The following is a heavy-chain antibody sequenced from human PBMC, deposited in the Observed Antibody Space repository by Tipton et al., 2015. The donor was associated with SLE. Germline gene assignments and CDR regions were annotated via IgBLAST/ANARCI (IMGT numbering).Heavy chain of an antibody. Sequence: SLRLSCAASGFTFSIFAMHWVRKAPGKGLEWVAVISYDGSNKYYADSVKGRFTISRDNSKNTLYLQMNSLRAEDTAVYYCAREEVIMNAFDIWGQGTMVSVSS. V-gene: IGHV3-30*04. CDR2: ISYDGSNK. CDR1: GFTFSIFA. J-gene: IGHJ3*02. D-gene: IGHD3-3*01. CDR3: AREEVIMNAFDI.